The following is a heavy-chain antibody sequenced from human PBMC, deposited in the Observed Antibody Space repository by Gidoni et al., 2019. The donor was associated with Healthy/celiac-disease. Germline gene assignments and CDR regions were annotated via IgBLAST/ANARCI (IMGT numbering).Heavy chain of an antibody. CDR2: IWYDGSNK. J-gene: IGHJ1*01. V-gene: IGHV3-33*01. Sequence: QVQLVESGGGVVQPGRSLRLSCAASGFPFSCSGMHWVRQAPGKGLEWVAVIWYDGSNKYYADSVKGRFTISRDNSKNTLYLQMNSLRAEDTAVYYCARDSDSSGYYYAYFQHWGQGTLVTVSS. CDR3: ARDSDSSGYYYAYFQH. CDR1: GFPFSCSG. D-gene: IGHD3-22*01.